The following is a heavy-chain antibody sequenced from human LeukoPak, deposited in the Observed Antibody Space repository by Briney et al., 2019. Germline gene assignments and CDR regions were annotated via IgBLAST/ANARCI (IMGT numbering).Heavy chain of an antibody. CDR1: GGSISSGSYY. Sequence: SETLSLTCTVSGGSISSGSYYWSWIRQPAGKGLEWIGRIYSSGSTNYNPSLKSRVTISVDTSENQFSLKLSSVTAADTAVYYCAREGLNMVRGVIPKEAWGWFDPWGQGTLVTVSS. D-gene: IGHD3-10*01. CDR2: IYSSGST. CDR3: AREGLNMVRGVIPKEAWGWFDP. J-gene: IGHJ5*02. V-gene: IGHV4-61*02.